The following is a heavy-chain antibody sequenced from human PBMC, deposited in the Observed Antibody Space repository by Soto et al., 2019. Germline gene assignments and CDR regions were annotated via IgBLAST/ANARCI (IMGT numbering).Heavy chain of an antibody. CDR3: SRGDATKIVVTTYYPMDV. Sequence: QVQLVQSGAEVKKPGSSVRVSCKASGGTLSNYGISWVRQAPGQGLEWMGGIIPVFGTANYAQKFQGRVTITADESKSTAYMDVPSLRSEHTAVYYCSRGDATKIVVTTYYPMDVWGQGTTVSVSS. D-gene: IGHD4-17*01. J-gene: IGHJ6*03. V-gene: IGHV1-69*12. CDR2: IIPVFGTA. CDR1: GGTLSNYG.